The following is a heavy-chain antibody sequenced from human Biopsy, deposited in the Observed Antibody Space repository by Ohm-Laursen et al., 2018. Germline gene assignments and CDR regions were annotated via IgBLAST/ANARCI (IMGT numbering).Heavy chain of an antibody. CDR2: INQSGST. V-gene: IGHV4-34*01. CDR1: GESSSGYF. D-gene: IGHD5-12*01. Sequence: SETLSLTCAVNGESSSGYFWNWIRQPPGKGLEGIGEINQSGSTKYNPSLKRRATLSADSSNSQFSLRLTYVTAADTAIYYCARGSGYFKLDVWGQGTTVTVSS. J-gene: IGHJ6*02. CDR3: ARGSGYFKLDV.